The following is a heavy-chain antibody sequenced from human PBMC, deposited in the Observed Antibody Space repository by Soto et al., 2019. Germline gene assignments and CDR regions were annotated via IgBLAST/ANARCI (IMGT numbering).Heavy chain of an antibody. Sequence: GASVKVSCRASGYTFTSYDINWVRQATGQGPEWMVWMNPNSGNTGYAQKCQGRVTMTRNTSISTAYMELNSLRAEETAVYYCARDIDRYSYGLDYGGQGTLVTVSS. D-gene: IGHD5-18*01. CDR1: GYTFTSYD. J-gene: IGHJ4*02. V-gene: IGHV1-8*01. CDR2: MNPNSGNT. CDR3: ARDIDRYSYGLDY.